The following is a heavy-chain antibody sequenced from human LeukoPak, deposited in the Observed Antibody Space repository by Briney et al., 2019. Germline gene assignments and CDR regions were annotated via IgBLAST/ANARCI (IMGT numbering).Heavy chain of an antibody. CDR3: ALEGSGISNWFDP. V-gene: IGHV4-39*01. D-gene: IGHD4-23*01. CDR2: IDYSGST. CDR1: GGSISSSSSY. J-gene: IGHJ5*02. Sequence: SETLSLTCTVSGGSISSSSSYWGWIRQPPGKGLEWIGNIDYSGSTYYNPSLKSRVTISVDTSENQFSLKLSSVTAADTSVYYCALEGSGISNWFDPWGQGTLVTVSS.